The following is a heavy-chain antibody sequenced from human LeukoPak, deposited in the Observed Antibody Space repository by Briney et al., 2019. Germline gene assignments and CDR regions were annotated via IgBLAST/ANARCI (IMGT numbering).Heavy chain of an antibody. V-gene: IGHV4-4*02. CDR3: VKLSYDFWSGSFDY. D-gene: IGHD3-3*01. CDR2: IYHSGST. Sequence: SGTLSLTCAVSGGSISSSNWWSWVRQPPGKGLEWIGEIYHSGSTNYNPSLKSRVTISVDTSKNQFSLKLSSVTAADTAVYYCVKLSYDFWSGSFDYWGQGTLVTVSS. CDR1: GGSISSSNW. J-gene: IGHJ4*02.